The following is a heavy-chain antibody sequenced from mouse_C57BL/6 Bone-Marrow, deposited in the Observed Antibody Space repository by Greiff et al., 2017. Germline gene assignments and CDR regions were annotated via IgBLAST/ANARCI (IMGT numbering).Heavy chain of an antibody. J-gene: IGHJ1*03. CDR3: ARSDYYGSHWYFDV. CDR1: GYAFTNYL. D-gene: IGHD1-1*01. CDR2: INPGSGGT. Sequence: QLQESGAELVRPGTSVKVSCKASGYAFTNYLIEWVKQRPGQGLEWIGVINPGSGGTNYNEKFKGKATLTADKSSSTAYMQLSSLTSEDSAVYFCARSDYYGSHWYFDVWGTGTTVTVSS. V-gene: IGHV1-54*01.